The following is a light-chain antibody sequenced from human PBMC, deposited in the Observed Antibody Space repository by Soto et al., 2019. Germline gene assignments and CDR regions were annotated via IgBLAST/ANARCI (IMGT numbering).Light chain of an antibody. CDR2: DAS. CDR3: QQYSSYSRT. Sequence: DIQMTQSPSSLSASVGDRVTITCRASRSISSWLAWYQQKPGKAPKLLIYDASSLESGVPSRFSGSGSGTEFTLTISSLQPDDFATYYCQQYSSYSRTFGQGTKV. J-gene: IGKJ1*01. CDR1: RSISSW. V-gene: IGKV1-5*01.